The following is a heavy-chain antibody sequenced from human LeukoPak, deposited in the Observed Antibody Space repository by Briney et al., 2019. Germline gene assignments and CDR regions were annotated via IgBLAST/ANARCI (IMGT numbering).Heavy chain of an antibody. Sequence: GGSLRLSCAASGFTFTTYWLGWVRQPPGKGLEWVANIKQDGTEKYYVDSVKGRFTISRDNAKNSLYLQMNSLRAEDTAVYYCARASEYYDILTGYFDYWGQGTLVTVSS. CDR1: GFTFTTYW. CDR2: IKQDGTEK. V-gene: IGHV3-7*01. D-gene: IGHD3-9*01. CDR3: ARASEYYDILTGYFDY. J-gene: IGHJ4*02.